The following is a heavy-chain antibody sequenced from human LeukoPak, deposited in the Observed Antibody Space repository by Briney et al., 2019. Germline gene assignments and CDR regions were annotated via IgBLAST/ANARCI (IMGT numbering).Heavy chain of an antibody. V-gene: IGHV4-31*03. Sequence: SETLSLTCTVSGVSISSGGYYWSWIRQHPGKGLEWIGYIYYSGSTYYNPSLKSRVTISVDTSKNQFSLKLSSVTAADTAVYYCARGSRLYSSSWYDYAFDYWGQGTLVTVSS. CDR1: GVSISSGGYY. CDR2: IYYSGST. CDR3: ARGSRLYSSSWYDYAFDY. D-gene: IGHD6-13*01. J-gene: IGHJ4*02.